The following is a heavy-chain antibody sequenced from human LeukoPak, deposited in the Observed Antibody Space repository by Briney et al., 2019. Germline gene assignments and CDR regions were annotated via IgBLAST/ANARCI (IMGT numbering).Heavy chain of an antibody. J-gene: IGHJ6*03. CDR3: ARAGYCSGGSCYSDYYYYYMDV. V-gene: IGHV4-59*01. CDR2: IYYSGST. D-gene: IGHD2-15*01. Sequence: ASETLSLTCTVSGGSISSYYWSWIRQPPGKGLEWIGYIYYSGSTNYNPSLKSRVTISVDTSKNQFSLKLSSVTAADTAVYYCARAGYCSGGSCYSDYYYYYMDVWGKGTTVTVSS. CDR1: GGSISSYY.